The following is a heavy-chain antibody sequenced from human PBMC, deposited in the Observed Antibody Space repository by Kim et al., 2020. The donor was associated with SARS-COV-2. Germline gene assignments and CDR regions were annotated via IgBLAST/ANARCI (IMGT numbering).Heavy chain of an antibody. J-gene: IGHJ3*01. V-gene: IGHV3-23*01. CDR3: APGPFFIGTPFYTLCAF. D-gene: IGHD2-2*02. Sequence: GGSLRLSCVASGFIFSTYAMSWVRQAPGKGLEWVSAISGSGGSTYFAGSVKGRFAISRDNSKNTLYLQMNSLSSEETALYYCAPGPFFIGTPFYTLCAF. CDR2: ISGSGGST. CDR1: GFIFSTYA.